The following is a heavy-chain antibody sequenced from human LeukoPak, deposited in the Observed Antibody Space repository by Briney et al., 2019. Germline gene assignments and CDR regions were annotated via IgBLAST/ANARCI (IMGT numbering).Heavy chain of an antibody. CDR2: INHSGST. Sequence: SETLSLTCTVSGGSISSGDYYWSWIRQPPGKGLEWIGEINHSGSTNYNPSLKSRVTISVDTSKNQFSLKLSSVTAADTAVYYCAREPYAFDIWGQGTMVTVSS. CDR1: GGSISSGDYY. CDR3: AREPYAFDI. J-gene: IGHJ3*02. V-gene: IGHV4-39*07.